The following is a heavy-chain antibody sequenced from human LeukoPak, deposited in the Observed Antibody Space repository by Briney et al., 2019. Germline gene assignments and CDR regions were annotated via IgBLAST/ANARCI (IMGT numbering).Heavy chain of an antibody. D-gene: IGHD3-3*01. CDR1: GGSISSGSYY. V-gene: IGHV4-61*09. CDR3: ARDPYYDFWSGYYSPAFDI. Sequence: SETLSLTCTVSGGSISSGSYYWSWIRQPAGKGLEWIGHIYTSGSTNYNPSLKSRVTISVDTSKNQFSLKLSSVTAADTAVYYCARDPYYDFWSGYYSPAFDIWGQGTMVTVSS. J-gene: IGHJ3*02. CDR2: IYTSGST.